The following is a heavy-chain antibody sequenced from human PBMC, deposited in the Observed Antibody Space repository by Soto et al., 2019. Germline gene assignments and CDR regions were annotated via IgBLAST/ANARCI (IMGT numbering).Heavy chain of an antibody. V-gene: IGHV1-69*01. Sequence: QVQLVQSGAEVQKPGSSVKVSCKASGGSFSSYAISWVRQAPGQGLEWMGGIIPIVETGNYAQNFQGRVTITADESTSTAYMELSSLRSEDTAMYYCARDLRAAGRPGMDVWGQGTTVTVSS. CDR1: GGSFSSYA. J-gene: IGHJ6*01. CDR3: ARDLRAAGRPGMDV. D-gene: IGHD6-13*01. CDR2: IIPIVETG.